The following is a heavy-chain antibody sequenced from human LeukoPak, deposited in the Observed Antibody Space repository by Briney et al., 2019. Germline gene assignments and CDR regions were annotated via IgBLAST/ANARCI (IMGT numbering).Heavy chain of an antibody. D-gene: IGHD2-15*01. Sequence: SVKVSCKASGGTFSSYAISWVRHAPGQGLEWMGGIIPIFGTANYAQKFQGRVTITADESTSTAYMELSSLRSEDTAVYYCARELVAATGWFDPWGQGTLVTVSS. CDR2: IIPIFGTA. CDR3: ARELVAATGWFDP. J-gene: IGHJ5*02. V-gene: IGHV1-69*13. CDR1: GGTFSSYA.